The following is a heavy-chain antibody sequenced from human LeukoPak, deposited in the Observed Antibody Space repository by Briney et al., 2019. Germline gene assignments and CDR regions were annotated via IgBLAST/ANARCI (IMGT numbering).Heavy chain of an antibody. CDR3: ARSGDTASWGYYYYYYMDV. CDR2: IIPIFGTA. J-gene: IGHJ6*03. CDR1: GGTFSSYA. Sequence: SVKISCKASGGTFSSYAISWVRQAPGQGLEWMGGIIPIFGTANYAQKFQGRVTITADESTSTAYMELSSLRSEDTAVYYCARSGDTASWGYYYYYYMDVWGKGTTVTVSS. V-gene: IGHV1-69*13. D-gene: IGHD5-18*01.